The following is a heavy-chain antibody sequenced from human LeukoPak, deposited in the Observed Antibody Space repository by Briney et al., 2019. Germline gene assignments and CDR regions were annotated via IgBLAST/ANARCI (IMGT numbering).Heavy chain of an antibody. D-gene: IGHD3-3*01. J-gene: IGHJ5*02. CDR3: ARDHPHSSVLRFLEWFPWFDP. CDR2: ISSSSSYI. Sequence: GGSPRLSCAASGFTFSSYSMNWVRQAPGKGLEWVSSISSSSSYIYYADSVKGRFTISRDNAKNSLYLQMNSLRAEDTAVYYCARDHPHSSVLRFLEWFPWFDPWGQGTLVTVSS. V-gene: IGHV3-21*01. CDR1: GFTFSSYS.